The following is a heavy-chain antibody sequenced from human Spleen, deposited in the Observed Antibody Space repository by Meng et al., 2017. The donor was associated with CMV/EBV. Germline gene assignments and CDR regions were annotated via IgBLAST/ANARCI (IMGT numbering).Heavy chain of an antibody. J-gene: IGHJ4*02. CDR3: AREPLGGSRGWFRPLDY. CDR2: ITPVYRTA. D-gene: IGHD6-19*01. CDR1: GGFNSYV. V-gene: IGHV1-69*05. Sequence: GGFNSYVFNWVRQAPGQGLEWMGRITPVYRTANYAQKFQGRVALTTDESTTTAYMEMSSLTFEDTAIYYCAREPLGGSRGWFRPLDYWGQGTLVTSPQ.